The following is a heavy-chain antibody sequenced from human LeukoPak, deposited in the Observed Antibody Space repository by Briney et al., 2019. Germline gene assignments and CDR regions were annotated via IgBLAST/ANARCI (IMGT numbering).Heavy chain of an antibody. V-gene: IGHV3-48*03. CDR1: GFTFSSYE. D-gene: IGHD6-25*01. CDR2: ISSSGSTI. J-gene: IGHJ6*03. Sequence: GGSLRLSCAASGFTFSSYEMNWVRQAPGKGLEWVSYISSSGSTIYYADSVKGRFTISRENAKNSLYLQMNSLRAGDTAVYYCARDRGRYYMDVWGKGTTVTISS. CDR3: ARDRGRYYMDV.